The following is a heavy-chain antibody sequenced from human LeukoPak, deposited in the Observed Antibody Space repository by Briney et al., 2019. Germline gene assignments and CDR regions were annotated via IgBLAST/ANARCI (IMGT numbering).Heavy chain of an antibody. J-gene: IGHJ4*02. V-gene: IGHV1-46*01. CDR1: GYTFTSYG. CDR3: AREAPPLAVAGPHFDY. Sequence: ASVKVSCKASGYTFTSYGISWVRQAPGQGLEWMGIINPSGGSTSYAQKFQGRVTMTRDTSTSTVYMELSSLRSEDTAVYYCAREAPPLAVAGPHFDYWGQGTLVTVSS. CDR2: INPSGGST. D-gene: IGHD6-19*01.